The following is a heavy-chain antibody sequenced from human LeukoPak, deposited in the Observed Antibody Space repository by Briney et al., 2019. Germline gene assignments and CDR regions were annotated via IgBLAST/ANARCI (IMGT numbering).Heavy chain of an antibody. J-gene: IGHJ4*02. CDR2: INPNSGGT. D-gene: IGHD3-22*01. V-gene: IGHV1-2*06. CDR3: ARGQTGYYYDSSGYYWD. CDR1: GGTFSSYA. Sequence: ASVKVSCKASGGTFSSYAISWLRQAPGQGLEWMGRINPNSGGTNYAQKFQGRVTMTRDTSISTAYMELSRLRSDDTAVYYCARGQTGYYYDSSGYYWDWGQGTLVTVSS.